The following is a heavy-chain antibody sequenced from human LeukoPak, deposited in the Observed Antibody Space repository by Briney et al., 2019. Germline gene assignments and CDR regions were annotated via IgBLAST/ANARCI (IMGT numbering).Heavy chain of an antibody. V-gene: IGHV3-48*01. J-gene: IGHJ4*02. D-gene: IGHD2-2*01. CDR2: TNNRSSSK. CDR3: ARGPACNGTTCYPNFLDF. CDR1: GFTFSVYS. Sequence: PGGSLRLSCAASGFTFSVYSLNWVRPAPGKGLEWHPYTNNRSSSKYYADSVEGRFTVTRDNAKNSLYLQMNSLTGEDTSVYYCARGPACNGTTCYPNFLDFWGQGTLVSVSS.